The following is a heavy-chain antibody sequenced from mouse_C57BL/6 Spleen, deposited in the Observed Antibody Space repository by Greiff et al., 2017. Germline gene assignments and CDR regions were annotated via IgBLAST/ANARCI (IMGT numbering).Heavy chain of an antibody. CDR1: GYSITSDY. Sequence: EVMLVESGPGLAKPSQTLSLTCSVTGYSITSDYWNWIRKFPGNKLEYMGYISYSGSTYYNPSLKSRISLTRDTSKNQYYLQLNSVTTEDTATYYCARGYNYDYEYYYAMDYWGQGTSVTVSS. J-gene: IGHJ4*01. CDR2: ISYSGST. V-gene: IGHV3-8*01. CDR3: ARGYNYDYEYYYAMDY. D-gene: IGHD2-4*01.